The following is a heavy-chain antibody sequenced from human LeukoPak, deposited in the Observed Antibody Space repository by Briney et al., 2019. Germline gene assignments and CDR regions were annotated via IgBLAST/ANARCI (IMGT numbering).Heavy chain of an antibody. CDR3: AKGSSSSWYPTHDY. D-gene: IGHD6-13*01. Sequence: GGSLRLSCAASGFTVSSNYMSWVRQAPGKGLEWVSIIYSGGSTYYADSVKGRFTISRDNSKNTLYLQMNSLRAEDTAVYYCAKGSSSSWYPTHDYWGQGTLVTVSS. CDR2: IYSGGST. J-gene: IGHJ4*02. CDR1: GFTVSSNY. V-gene: IGHV3-53*01.